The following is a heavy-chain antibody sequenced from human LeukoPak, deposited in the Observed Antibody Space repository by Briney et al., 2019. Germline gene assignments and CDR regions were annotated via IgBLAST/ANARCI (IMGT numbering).Heavy chain of an antibody. D-gene: IGHD6-19*01. CDR1: GFTFNSYW. CDR2: VKRDGSEK. V-gene: IGHV3-7*03. J-gene: IGHJ4*02. Sequence: GGSLRLSCAASGFTFNSYWMNWVRQAPGKGLEWVANVKRDGSEKYYVDSVKGRFTISRDNAKNSLDLQMNSLRVEDTAVYYCARLGPASSGWPESFDYWGQGTLVTVSS. CDR3: ARLGPASSGWPESFDY.